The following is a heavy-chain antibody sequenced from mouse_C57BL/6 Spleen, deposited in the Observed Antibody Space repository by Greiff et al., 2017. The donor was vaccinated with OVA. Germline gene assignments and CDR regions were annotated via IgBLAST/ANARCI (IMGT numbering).Heavy chain of an antibody. CDR3: ARRGYYGSSPYAMDY. J-gene: IGHJ4*01. V-gene: IGHV4-1*01. CDR2: INPDSSTI. CDR1: GIDFSRYW. D-gene: IGHD1-1*01. Sequence: EVKLLESGGGLVQPGGSLKLSCAASGIDFSRYWMSWVRRAPGKGLEWIGEINPDSSTINYAPSLKDKFIISRDNAKNTLYLQMSKVRSEDTALYYCARRGYYGSSPYAMDYWGQGTSVTVSS.